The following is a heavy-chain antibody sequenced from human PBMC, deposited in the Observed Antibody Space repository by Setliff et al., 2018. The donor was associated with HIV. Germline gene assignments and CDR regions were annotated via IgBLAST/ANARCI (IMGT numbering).Heavy chain of an antibody. J-gene: IGHJ4*01. CDR1: EFSVSGHY. CDR2: ISMSSHTSV. D-gene: IGHD1-26*01. CDR3: ARDKWASGFDF. V-gene: IGHV3-11*06. Sequence: GGSLRLSCAASEFSVSGHYMSWVRQAPGKGLEWVSYISMSSHTSVIYSDSVKGRFTISRDNARNSFYLQMNSLRVDDTAVYFCARDKWASGFDFWGHGTLVTVSS.